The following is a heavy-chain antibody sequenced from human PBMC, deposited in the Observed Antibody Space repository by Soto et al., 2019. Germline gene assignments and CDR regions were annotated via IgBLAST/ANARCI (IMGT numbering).Heavy chain of an antibody. J-gene: IGHJ4*02. CDR2: IVPIFETL. CDR3: VVMGNVAVSNPRSFDY. CDR1: GATFSGYA. Sequence: QVQLVQSGAEVKKPGSSVKVSCKASGATFSGYAINWVRQAPGQGLEWLGRIVPIFETLNYAERFQGRVAIPADESTTTVYMELTNLKHEDTAVYYCVVMGNVAVSNPRSFDYWGQGTQVTVSS. V-gene: IGHV1-69*18. D-gene: IGHD6-19*01.